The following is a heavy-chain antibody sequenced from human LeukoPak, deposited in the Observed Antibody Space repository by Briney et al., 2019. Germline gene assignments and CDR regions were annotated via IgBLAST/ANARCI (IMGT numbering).Heavy chain of an antibody. Sequence: PGGSLRLSCAASGFTFSSYAMHWVRQAPGKGLEWVASIKQDGSEKYYVDSVKGRFTISRDNAKNSLYLQMNSLRAEDTAVYYCARDDWGFDYWGQGTLVTVSS. D-gene: IGHD3-9*01. V-gene: IGHV3-7*05. CDR2: IKQDGSEK. CDR1: GFTFSSYA. J-gene: IGHJ4*02. CDR3: ARDDWGFDY.